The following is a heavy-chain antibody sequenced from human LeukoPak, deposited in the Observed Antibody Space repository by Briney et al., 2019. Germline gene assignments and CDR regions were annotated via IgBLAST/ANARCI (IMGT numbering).Heavy chain of an antibody. CDR1: GFTFSGCA. D-gene: IGHD5-18*01. CDR3: TTHTAMVNSTIDY. V-gene: IGHV3-73*01. Sequence: GGSLRLSCAASGFTFSGCAMHWVRQDSGKGLEWVGRIRSKANSYATAYAASVKGRFTISRDDSKNTAYLQMNSLKTEDTAVYYCTTHTAMVNSTIDYWGQGTLVTVSS. CDR2: IRSKANSYAT. J-gene: IGHJ4*02.